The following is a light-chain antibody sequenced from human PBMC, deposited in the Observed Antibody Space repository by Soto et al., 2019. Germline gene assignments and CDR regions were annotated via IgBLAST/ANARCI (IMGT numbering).Light chain of an antibody. CDR1: QGISSD. V-gene: IGKV1-9*01. J-gene: IGKJ5*01. CDR3: QQLNSYPVT. Sequence: IQLTQSPSSLSASVGDRVTITCRASQGISSDLAWYQQKPGKAPNLLIYDASTLQSGVPSRFSGSGSGADFTLTISSLQPEDFATYYCQQLNSYPVTLGQGTRLEIK. CDR2: DAS.